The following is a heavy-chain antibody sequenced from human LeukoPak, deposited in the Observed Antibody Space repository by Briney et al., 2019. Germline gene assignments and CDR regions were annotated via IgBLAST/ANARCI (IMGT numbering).Heavy chain of an antibody. D-gene: IGHD6-19*01. Sequence: ASVKVSCKASGYTFTSYAMHWVRQAPGQRLEWMGWINAGNGNTKYSQKFQGRVTITRDISASTAYMELSSLRSEDSAVYYCATGIVVAGTGYYFDYWGQGTMVTVSS. CDR3: ATGIVVAGTGYYFDY. CDR2: INAGNGNT. CDR1: GYTFTSYA. J-gene: IGHJ4*02. V-gene: IGHV1-3*01.